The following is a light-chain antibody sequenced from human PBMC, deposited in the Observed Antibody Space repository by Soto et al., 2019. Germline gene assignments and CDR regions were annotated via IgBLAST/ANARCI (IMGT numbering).Light chain of an antibody. CDR2: EVS. CDR1: SSDVGGYKY. CDR3: CSSAGSNNDV. J-gene: IGLJ1*01. V-gene: IGLV2-8*01. Sequence: QSALTQPPSASGSPGQSVTISCTGTSSDVGGYKYVSWFQQHPGKAPNLMICEVSKRPSGVPDRFSGSRSGTTASLTVSGLQAEDEADYYCCSSAGSNNDVFGTGTKVTVL.